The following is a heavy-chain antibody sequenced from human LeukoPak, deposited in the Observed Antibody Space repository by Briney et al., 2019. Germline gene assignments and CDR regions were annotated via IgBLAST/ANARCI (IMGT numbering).Heavy chain of an antibody. J-gene: IGHJ4*02. CDR1: GFTCSRCA. CDR3: AKVKQLVPDY. V-gene: IGHV3-23*01. D-gene: IGHD6-13*01. CDR2: ISGSGGST. Sequence: GGSLRLSCAASGFTCSRCAMSWVRQAPGKGLEWVSAISGSGGSTYYADSVKGRFTISRDNSKNTLYLQMNSLRAEDTAVYYCAKVKQLVPDYWGQGTLVTVSS.